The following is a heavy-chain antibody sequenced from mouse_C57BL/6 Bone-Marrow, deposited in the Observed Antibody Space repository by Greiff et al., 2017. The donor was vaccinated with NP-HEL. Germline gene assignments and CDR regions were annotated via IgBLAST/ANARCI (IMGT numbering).Heavy chain of an antibody. V-gene: IGHV14-4*01. CDR3: TTGDYDYDWFAY. Sequence: VQLQQSGAELVRPGASVKLSCTASGFNIKDDYMHWVKQRPEQGLEWIGWIVPENGDTEYASKFQGKATITADTSSNPAYLQLSSLPSEDTAVYYFTTGDYDYDWFAYWGQGTLVTVSA. D-gene: IGHD2-4*01. CDR1: GFNIKDDY. CDR2: IVPENGDT. J-gene: IGHJ3*01.